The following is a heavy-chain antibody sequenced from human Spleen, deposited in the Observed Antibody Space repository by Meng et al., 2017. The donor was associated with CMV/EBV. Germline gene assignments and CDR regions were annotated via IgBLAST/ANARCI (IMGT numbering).Heavy chain of an antibody. CDR2: IYHSGST. CDR3: ARIERRRILKYCGSDCSTTDY. Sequence: VQLQESGSGPASPSGSLSLTCSVSADTIMCSNLWTWVRQVPGKGLEWIGEIYHSGSTNYNPSLKSRVTISVDKFKNQFSLKLGSVTAADTAVYYCARIERRRILKYCGSDCSTTDYWGQGTLVTVSS. D-gene: IGHD2-21*02. CDR1: ADTIMCSNL. V-gene: IGHV4-4*02. J-gene: IGHJ4*02.